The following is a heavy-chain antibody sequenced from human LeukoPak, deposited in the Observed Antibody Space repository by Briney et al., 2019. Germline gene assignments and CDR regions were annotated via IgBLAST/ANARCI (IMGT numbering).Heavy chain of an antibody. CDR3: ARVRGAGLQYYYMDV. J-gene: IGHJ6*03. CDR1: GFTFSRYS. D-gene: IGHD1-26*01. CDR2: ITSDSGTI. Sequence: GGSLRLSCAGSGFTFSRYSFNWVRQAPGKGLEWVSYITSDSGTIYYTDSVKGRFTISRDNAKDSLYLQMNSLRADDTAVYYCARVRGAGLQYYYMDVWGKGTTVTVSS. V-gene: IGHV3-48*01.